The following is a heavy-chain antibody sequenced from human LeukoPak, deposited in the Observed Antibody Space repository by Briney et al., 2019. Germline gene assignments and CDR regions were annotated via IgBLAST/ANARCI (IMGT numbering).Heavy chain of an antibody. CDR2: IYYSGST. Sequence: PSETLSLTCTVSGGPISSSSYYWGWIRQPPGKGLEWIGSIYYSGSTYYNPSLKSRVTISVDTSKNQFSLKLSSVTAADTAVYYCARKYYGSGSYYKDINFDYWGQGTLVTVSS. J-gene: IGHJ4*02. CDR3: ARKYYGSGSYYKDINFDY. D-gene: IGHD3-10*01. CDR1: GGPISSSSYY. V-gene: IGHV4-39*01.